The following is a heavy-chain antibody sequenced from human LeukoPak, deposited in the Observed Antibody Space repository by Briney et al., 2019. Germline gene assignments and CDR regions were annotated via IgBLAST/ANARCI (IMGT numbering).Heavy chain of an antibody. CDR1: GFTLSYYW. Sequence: GGSLRLSCAVSGFTLSYYWMNWVRQAPGKGLEWVANIKQDGSEKYYVDSVKGRFTISRDNAKNSLYLQMNSLRAEDTAIYYCARDYDYWGQGTLVTVSS. CDR2: IKQDGSEK. V-gene: IGHV3-7*03. CDR3: ARDYDY. J-gene: IGHJ4*02.